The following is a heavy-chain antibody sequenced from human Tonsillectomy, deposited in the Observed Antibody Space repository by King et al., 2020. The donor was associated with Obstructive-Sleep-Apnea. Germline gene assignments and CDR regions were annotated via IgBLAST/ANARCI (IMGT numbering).Heavy chain of an antibody. Sequence: QLQESGPGLVKPSETLSLTCTVSGGSISSYYWSWIRQPPGKGLEWIGYIYYSGSTTYNPSLKSRVTISVDTSKNQFSLKLSSVTAADTAVYYCARHDRTWYFDYWGQGTLVTVSS. V-gene: IGHV4-59*08. CDR1: GGSISSYY. CDR3: ARHDRTWYFDY. CDR2: IYYSGST. J-gene: IGHJ4*02. D-gene: IGHD1-7*01.